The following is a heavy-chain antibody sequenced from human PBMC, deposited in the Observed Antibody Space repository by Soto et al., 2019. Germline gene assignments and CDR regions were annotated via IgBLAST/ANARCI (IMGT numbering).Heavy chain of an antibody. Sequence: SETLSLTCTVSGGSISSYYWSWIRQPPGKGLEWIGYIYYSGSTNYNPSLKSRVTISVDTSKNQFSLKLSSVTAADTAVYYCASLAYCGGDCYPEYFQHWGQGTLDTVSS. V-gene: IGHV4-59*01. D-gene: IGHD2-21*02. J-gene: IGHJ1*01. CDR3: ASLAYCGGDCYPEYFQH. CDR1: GGSISSYY. CDR2: IYYSGST.